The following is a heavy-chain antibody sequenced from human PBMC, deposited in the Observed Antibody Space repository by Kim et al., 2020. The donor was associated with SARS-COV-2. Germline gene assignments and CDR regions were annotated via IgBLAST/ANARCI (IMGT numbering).Heavy chain of an antibody. D-gene: IGHD3-10*01. CDR1: GYTFTGYY. Sequence: ASVKVSCKASGYTFTGYYMHWVRQAPGQGLEWMGWINPNSGGTNYAQKFQGRVTMTRDTSISTAYMELSRLRSDDTAVYYCARVRGSGWYYYYGMDVWGQGTTVTVSS. V-gene: IGHV1-2*02. CDR3: ARVRGSGWYYYYGMDV. CDR2: INPNSGGT. J-gene: IGHJ6*02.